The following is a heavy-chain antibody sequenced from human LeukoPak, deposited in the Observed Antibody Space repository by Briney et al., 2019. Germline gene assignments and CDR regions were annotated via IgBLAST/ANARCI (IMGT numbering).Heavy chain of an antibody. CDR1: GGTFSSYA. Sequence: SVKVSCKASGGTFSSYAISWVRQAPGQGLEWMGGIIPIFGTANYAQKFQGRVTITTDESTSTAYMELSSLRSEDTAVYYCARVSAAAAGIDPHYYYYMDVWGKGTTVTISS. J-gene: IGHJ6*03. CDR2: IIPIFGTA. CDR3: ARVSAAAAGIDPHYYYYMDV. V-gene: IGHV1-69*05. D-gene: IGHD6-13*01.